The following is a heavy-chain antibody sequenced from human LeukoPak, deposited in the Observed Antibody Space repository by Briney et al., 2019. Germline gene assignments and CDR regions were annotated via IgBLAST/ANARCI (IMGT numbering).Heavy chain of an antibody. Sequence: PSETLSLTCTVSGGSISSGSYYWSWIRQPAGKGLEWIGRIYTSGSTNYNPSLKSRVTISVDTSKNQFSLKLSSVTAADTAVYYCARVDNDFWSGYSEGWFDYWGQGTLVTVSS. CDR1: GGSISSGSYY. CDR3: ARVDNDFWSGYSEGWFDY. D-gene: IGHD3-3*01. CDR2: IYTSGST. J-gene: IGHJ4*02. V-gene: IGHV4-61*02.